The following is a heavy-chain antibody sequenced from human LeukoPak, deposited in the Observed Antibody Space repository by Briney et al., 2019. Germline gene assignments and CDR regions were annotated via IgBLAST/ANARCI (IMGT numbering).Heavy chain of an antibody. D-gene: IGHD3-9*01. CDR3: ARESRGYDILTGKYHRGYYSYYMDV. V-gene: IGHV3-7*01. CDR2: IKQDVNEK. Sequence: AGGSLRLSCAASGFTFNSYWMSWVRQAPGKGLEWVANIKQDVNEKYYVDSVKGRFTISRDNAKNSLYLQMNSLSAEDTAVYYCARESRGYDILTGKYHRGYYSYYMDVWGKGTTVTVSS. CDR1: GFTFNSYW. J-gene: IGHJ6*03.